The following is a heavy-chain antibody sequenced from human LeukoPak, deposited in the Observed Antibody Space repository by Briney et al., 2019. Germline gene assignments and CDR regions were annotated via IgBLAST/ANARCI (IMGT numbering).Heavy chain of an antibody. CDR1: GFTFSSYE. V-gene: IGHV3-48*03. CDR2: ITSSGSRI. J-gene: IGHJ4*02. D-gene: IGHD3-16*02. CDR3: VRDIGAAAPFDY. Sequence: PGGSLRLSCVASGFTFSSYEMNWVRQAPGKGLEWVSFITSSGSRIYYADSVKGRFTISRDNAKNSLYLQMSSLRAEDTAVYCCVRDIGAAAPFDYWGQGTLVTVSS.